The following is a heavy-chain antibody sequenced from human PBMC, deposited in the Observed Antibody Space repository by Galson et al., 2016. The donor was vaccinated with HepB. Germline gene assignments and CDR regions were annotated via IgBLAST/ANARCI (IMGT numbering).Heavy chain of an antibody. J-gene: IGHJ6*02. CDR1: GFTFSSFE. D-gene: IGHD4-17*01. Sequence: SLRLSCAASGFTFSSFEMNWVRQAPGKGLEWLSYISSSGTTIHYADSVKGRFTISRDNARNSLYLQMNSLRVEDTAVYYCARDLVYPGDYGKYYYYGMDVWGQGTTVTVSS. CDR3: ARDLVYPGDYGKYYYYGMDV. CDR2: ISSSGTTI. V-gene: IGHV3-48*03.